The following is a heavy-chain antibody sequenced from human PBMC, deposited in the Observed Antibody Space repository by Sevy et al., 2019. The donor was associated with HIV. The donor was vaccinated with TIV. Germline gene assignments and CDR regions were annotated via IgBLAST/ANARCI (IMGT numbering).Heavy chain of an antibody. J-gene: IGHJ4*02. CDR3: ARGMGDPRADSFDY. CDR2: ISGSSSYI. V-gene: IGHV3-21*01. D-gene: IGHD2-21*02. Sequence: VGSLRLSCAASGFTFNINSMNWVRQAPGKGLEWVSSISGSSSYIFYADSVKGRFTISRDNAKNSLYLQMNSLRAEDTAVYYCARGMGDPRADSFDYWGQGTLVTVSS. CDR1: GFTFNINS.